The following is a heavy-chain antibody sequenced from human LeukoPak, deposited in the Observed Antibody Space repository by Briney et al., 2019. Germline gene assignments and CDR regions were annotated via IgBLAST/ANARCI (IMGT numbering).Heavy chain of an antibody. V-gene: IGHV3-23*01. J-gene: IGHJ4*02. CDR2: IRSNGATA. Sequence: GGSLRLSCAASGVNVSSHYMNWVRRAPGKGLEWVSTIRSNGATAYNADSVKGRFTISRDNSKNTVYLQMNSLRVEDTAIYYCARGQEFDDGVFDSWGQGTLVTVSS. D-gene: IGHD1-1*01. CDR1: GVNVSSHY. CDR3: ARGQEFDDGVFDS.